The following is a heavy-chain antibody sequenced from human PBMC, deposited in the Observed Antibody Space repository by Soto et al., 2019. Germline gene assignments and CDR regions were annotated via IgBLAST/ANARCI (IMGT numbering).Heavy chain of an antibody. CDR3: ARGGSYGGNSEGEIDY. CDR1: GFTVSSNY. D-gene: IGHD4-17*01. J-gene: IGHJ4*02. CDR2: IYSGGST. Sequence: EVQLVESGGGLVQPGGSLRLSCAASGFTVSSNYMSWVRQAPGKGLEWVSVIYSGGSTYYADSVKGRFTISRDNSMNRRYLQLSSGRAEYTAVYDCARGGSYGGNSEGEIDYWGQGTLVTVSS. V-gene: IGHV3-66*01.